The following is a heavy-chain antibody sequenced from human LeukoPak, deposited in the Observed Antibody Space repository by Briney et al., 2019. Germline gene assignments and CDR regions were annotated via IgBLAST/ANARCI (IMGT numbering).Heavy chain of an antibody. CDR3: ARVEYSRGHFDY. Sequence: SETLSLTCTVSGGSITNYYWTWIRQPPGKGLEWIGYIYTSGTTNSNPSNSNPSLKSRVTISLDTSKNQFSLRLSSVTAADTAVYYCARVEYSRGHFDYWGQGTLVPVSS. CDR2: IYTSGTTNSNPS. V-gene: IGHV4-4*09. J-gene: IGHJ4*02. D-gene: IGHD6-25*01. CDR1: GGSITNYY.